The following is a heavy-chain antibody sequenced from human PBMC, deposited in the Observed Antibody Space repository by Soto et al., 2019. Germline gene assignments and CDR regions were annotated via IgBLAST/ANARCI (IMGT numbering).Heavy chain of an antibody. Sequence: QVQLVQSGAEVKKPGSSVKVSCKASGGTFSSYTISWVRQAPGQGLEWMGRIIPILGIANYAQKFQGRVTIXPXXSTSTAYMELSSLRSEDTAVYYCARDTELLTDFDYWGKGTLVTVSS. D-gene: IGHD3-10*01. CDR1: GGTFSSYT. J-gene: IGHJ4*02. V-gene: IGHV1-69*08. CDR3: ARDTELLTDFDY. CDR2: IIPILGIA.